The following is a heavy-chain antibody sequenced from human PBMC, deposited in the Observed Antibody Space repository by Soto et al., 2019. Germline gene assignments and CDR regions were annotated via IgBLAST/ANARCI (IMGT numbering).Heavy chain of an antibody. CDR3: VKDGTKTLRDWFDT. CDR2: IYATETT. J-gene: IGHJ5*02. CDR1: SAYISGFY. D-gene: IGHD1-1*01. Sequence: PSATLSLTCTVSSAYISGFYWRWIRKSAGKGLELIGRIYATETTDYNPSLKSRVMMSVDTSKNQFSLKLSAVTAAVTAVYYCVKDGTKTLRDWFDTWGQGISDTVSS. V-gene: IGHV4-4*07.